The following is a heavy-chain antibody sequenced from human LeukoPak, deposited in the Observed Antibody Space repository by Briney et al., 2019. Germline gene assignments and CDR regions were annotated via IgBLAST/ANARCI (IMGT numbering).Heavy chain of an antibody. J-gene: IGHJ4*02. CDR2: INPNSGGT. CDR1: GYTLTGYY. D-gene: IGHD1-26*01. Sequence: GASVKVSCKASGYTLTGYYMHWVRQAPGQGLEWMGWINPNSGGTNYAQKFQGRVTMTRDTSISTAYMELSRLRSDDTAVYYCARVSSIVGATTFDYWGQGTLVTVSS. CDR3: ARVSSIVGATTFDY. V-gene: IGHV1-2*02.